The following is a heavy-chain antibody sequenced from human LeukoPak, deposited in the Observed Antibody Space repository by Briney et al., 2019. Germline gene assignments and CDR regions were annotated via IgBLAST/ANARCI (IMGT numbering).Heavy chain of an antibody. CDR3: ARENVDTAMVVDAFDI. V-gene: IGHV1-46*01. D-gene: IGHD5-18*01. Sequence: ASVKVSCKASRYTFTSYYTHWVRQAPGQGLEWMGIINPSGGSTSYAQKFQGRVTMTRDTSTSTVYMELSSLRSEDTAVYYCARENVDTAMVVDAFDIWGRGTMVTVSS. CDR1: RYTFTSYY. CDR2: INPSGGST. J-gene: IGHJ3*02.